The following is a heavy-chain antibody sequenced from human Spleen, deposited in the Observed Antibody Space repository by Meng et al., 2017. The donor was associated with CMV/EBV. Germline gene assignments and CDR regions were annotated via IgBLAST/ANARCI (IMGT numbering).Heavy chain of an antibody. CDR2: ISWNSGSI. Sequence: GGSLRLSCAASGFTFDDYAMHWVRQAPGKGLEWVSGISWNSGSIGYADSVKGRFTISRDNSNNTLFLQMDSLGAEDTAVYYCAKIGSFTYYYYGMDVWGQGTTVTVSS. D-gene: IGHD1-26*01. V-gene: IGHV3-9*01. CDR3: AKIGSFTYYYYGMDV. J-gene: IGHJ6*02. CDR1: GFTFDDYA.